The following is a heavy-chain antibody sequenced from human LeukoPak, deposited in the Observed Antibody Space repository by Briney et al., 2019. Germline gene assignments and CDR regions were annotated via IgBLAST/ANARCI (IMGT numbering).Heavy chain of an antibody. CDR1: GFTFSSNA. Sequence: GGSLSLSCAASGFTFSSNAMSWVRKAPGQGLEWVSTSGSTGGTYYADSVKGRFTISRDNSKNTLYLQMNSLRAEDTALYYCAKRLPYYMDVWGKGTTVTVSS. CDR2: SGSTGGT. CDR3: AKRLPYYMDV. J-gene: IGHJ6*03. D-gene: IGHD5-18*01. V-gene: IGHV3-23*01.